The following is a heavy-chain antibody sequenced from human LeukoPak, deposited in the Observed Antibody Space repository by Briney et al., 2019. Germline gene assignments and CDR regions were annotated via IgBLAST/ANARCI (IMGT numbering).Heavy chain of an antibody. Sequence: SVKVSCKASGGTFSSYAISWVRQAPGQGLEWMGGIIPIFGTANYEQKFQGRLTITTDESTSTAYMELSRLRSEDTAVYYCARFVGGYYNSFDYWGQGTLVTVSS. J-gene: IGHJ4*02. V-gene: IGHV1-69*05. CDR3: ARFVGGYYNSFDY. D-gene: IGHD3-9*01. CDR1: GGTFSSYA. CDR2: IIPIFGTA.